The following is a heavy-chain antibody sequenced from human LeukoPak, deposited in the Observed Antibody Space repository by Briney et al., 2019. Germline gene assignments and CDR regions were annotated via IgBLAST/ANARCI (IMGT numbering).Heavy chain of an antibody. D-gene: IGHD3-10*01. J-gene: IGHJ4*02. CDR1: GLTVRDNF. V-gene: IGHV3-66*01. CDR2: VYNSGKT. Sequence: GGSLRPSCSVSGLTVRDNFFDWVRQAPGKGLEWVSIVYNSGKTFYGDSVKGRFTISRDRSKNTLYLQMNRLRVEDTAVYYCVGGDFDYWGQGALVTVSS. CDR3: VGGDFDY.